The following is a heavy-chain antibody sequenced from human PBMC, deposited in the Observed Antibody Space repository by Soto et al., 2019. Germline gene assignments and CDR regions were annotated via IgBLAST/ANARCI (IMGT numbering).Heavy chain of an antibody. CDR1: GFTFSDYY. D-gene: IGHD2-2*01. CDR3: ASFIVVVPAAMDAFDI. J-gene: IGHJ3*02. V-gene: IGHV3-11*01. Sequence: GGSLRLSCAASGFTFSDYYMSWIRQAPGKGLEWVSYISSSGSTIYYADSVKGRFTISRDNAKNSLYLQMNSLRAEDTAVYYCASFIVVVPAAMDAFDIWGQGTMVTVS. CDR2: ISSSGSTI.